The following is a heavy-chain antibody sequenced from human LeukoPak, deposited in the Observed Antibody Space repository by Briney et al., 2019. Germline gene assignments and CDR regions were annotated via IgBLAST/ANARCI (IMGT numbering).Heavy chain of an antibody. CDR2: ISGSGAIT. CDR3: SKQASVTRLHDY. CDR1: VFTFSSYA. V-gene: IGHV3-23*01. D-gene: IGHD4-17*01. J-gene: IGHJ4*02. Sequence: PGGSLRLSCAASVFTFSSYAMSWVRQAPGKGLEGVAAISGSGAITFYTDSVKGRFTISRDNSKSTLYLQMNSLRAEDTAVYYCSKQASVTRLHDYWGRGTLVTVSS.